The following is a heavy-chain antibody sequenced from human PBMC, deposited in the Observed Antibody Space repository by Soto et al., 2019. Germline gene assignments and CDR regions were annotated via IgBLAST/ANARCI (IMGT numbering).Heavy chain of an antibody. Sequence: PGESLKISCKGSGYSFTSYWIGWVRQMPGKGLEWMGIIYPGDSDTRYSPSFQGQVTISADKSISTAYLQWSSLKASDTAMYYCARLGMKQQLVPRSWFDPWGQGTLVTVSS. J-gene: IGHJ5*02. V-gene: IGHV5-51*01. CDR1: GYSFTSYW. CDR2: IYPGDSDT. CDR3: ARLGMKQQLVPRSWFDP. D-gene: IGHD6-13*01.